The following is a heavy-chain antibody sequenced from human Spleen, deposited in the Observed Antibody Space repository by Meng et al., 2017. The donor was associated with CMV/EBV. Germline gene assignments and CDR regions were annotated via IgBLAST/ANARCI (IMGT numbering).Heavy chain of an antibody. V-gene: IGHV3-48*04. CDR3: ARAPSLSSGMDV. D-gene: IGHD1-26*01. J-gene: IGHJ6*02. CDR1: GFTFSDAS. Sequence: GESLKISCIASGFTFSDASMNWVRQAPGKGLEWVAYISSSSSVIWYADSVKGRFTISRDNAKSTVYLQMNSLRAEDTAMYYCARAPSLSSGMDVWGQGTTVTVSS. CDR2: ISSSSSVI.